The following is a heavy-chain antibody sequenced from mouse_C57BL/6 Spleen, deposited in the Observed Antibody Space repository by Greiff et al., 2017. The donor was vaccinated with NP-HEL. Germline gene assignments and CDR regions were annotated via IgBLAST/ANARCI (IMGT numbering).Heavy chain of an antibody. CDR3: ARGKWLLPFAY. CDR2: IRYDGSN. Sequence: VQLKESGPGLVKPSQSLSLTCSVTGYSITSGYYWYWLRQFPGNILYWLCFIRYDGSNNYNPSLKNRISITRDTSKNQFFLKLNSVTTEDTATYYSARGKWLLPFAYWGQGTLVTVSA. CDR1: GYSITSGYY. J-gene: IGHJ3*01. V-gene: IGHV3-6*01. D-gene: IGHD2-3*01.